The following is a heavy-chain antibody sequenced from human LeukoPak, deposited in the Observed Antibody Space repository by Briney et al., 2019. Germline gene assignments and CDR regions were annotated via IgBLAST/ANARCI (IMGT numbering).Heavy chain of an antibody. J-gene: IGHJ4*02. Sequence: GGSLRLSCAASGFTFSSYAMHWVRQAPGKGLEWVSGISWNSGSIGYADSVKGRFTISRDNAKNSLYLQMNSLRAEDTALYYCAKDLLSYSSGWYPSFDYWGQGTLVTVSS. V-gene: IGHV3-9*01. CDR3: AKDLLSYSSGWYPSFDY. CDR1: GFTFSSYA. CDR2: ISWNSGSI. D-gene: IGHD6-19*01.